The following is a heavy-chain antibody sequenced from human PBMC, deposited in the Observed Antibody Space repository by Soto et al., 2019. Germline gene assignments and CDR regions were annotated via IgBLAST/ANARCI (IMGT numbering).Heavy chain of an antibody. J-gene: IGHJ6*02. V-gene: IGHV1-69*13. D-gene: IGHD2-8*01. CDR1: GGTFGTHK. Sequence: EASVKVSCKPSGGTFGTHKITWVRQAPGQGLEWMGTIIPTFGTPNYAESFQGRVTITADESTTTAYMELTSLQADDTAVYYCARDERFCTNGVCPYGMDVWGQGTTVTVSS. CDR2: IIPTFGTP. CDR3: ARDERFCTNGVCPYGMDV.